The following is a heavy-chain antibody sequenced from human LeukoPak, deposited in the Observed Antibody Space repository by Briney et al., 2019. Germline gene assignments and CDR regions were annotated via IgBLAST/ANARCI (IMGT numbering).Heavy chain of an antibody. J-gene: IGHJ4*02. CDR1: GNSLNNYH. CDR3: GRDPTYRNYFDS. V-gene: IGHV1-46*02. Sequence: ASVKVSCRASGNSLNNYHMHWVRQAPGQGLEWLGIIRPGGDGPSYAQKFQGRVTMTRDMSTSTVYMELSSLTSDDTAVYYCGRDPTYRNYFDSWGQGTLVTVSS. CDR2: IRPGGDGP. D-gene: IGHD1-1*01.